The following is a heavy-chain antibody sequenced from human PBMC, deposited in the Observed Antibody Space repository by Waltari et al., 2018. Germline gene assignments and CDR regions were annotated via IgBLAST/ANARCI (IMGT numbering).Heavy chain of an antibody. D-gene: IGHD3-22*01. Sequence: QVQLQESGPGLVKPSATLSLTCTVSGGSISSYYWSWLRQPPGKGLEWIGYIYYSGSTNYNPSLKSRVTISVDTSKNQFSLKLSSVTAAETAVYYCARDHPPYYDSIVAFDIWGQGTMVTVYS. CDR2: IYYSGST. V-gene: IGHV4-59*01. J-gene: IGHJ3*02. CDR1: GGSISSYY. CDR3: ARDHPPYYDSIVAFDI.